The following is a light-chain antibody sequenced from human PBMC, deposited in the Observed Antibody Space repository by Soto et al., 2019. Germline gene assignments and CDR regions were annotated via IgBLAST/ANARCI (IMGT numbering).Light chain of an antibody. CDR3: SSHAGRFNFVV. CDR1: SSDVGGYNY. Sequence: QSVLTQSPSASGSPGQSVTISCTGTSSDVGGYNYVSWYQQYPGKAPKLMIYEVTKRPSGVPNRFSGSKSGNTASLTVSGLQAEDEADYYCSSHAGRFNFVVFGGGTKLTVL. CDR2: EVT. J-gene: IGLJ3*02. V-gene: IGLV2-8*01.